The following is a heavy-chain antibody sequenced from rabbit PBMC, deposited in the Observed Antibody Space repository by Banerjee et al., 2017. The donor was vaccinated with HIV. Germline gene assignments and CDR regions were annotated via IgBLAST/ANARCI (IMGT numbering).Heavy chain of an antibody. Sequence: QEQLVESGGGLVTLGGSLKVSCKASGIDFSSSYYMCWVRQAPGKGLEWIAYIYPGDGSTDYASWVNGRFTISSDNAQNTVDLQMNSLTAADTATYFCAREDYTSGWGAVLWGQGTLVTVS. V-gene: IGHV1S43*01. CDR3: AREDYTSGWGAVL. CDR1: GIDFSSSYY. D-gene: IGHD4-1*01. J-gene: IGHJ4*01. CDR2: IYPGDGST.